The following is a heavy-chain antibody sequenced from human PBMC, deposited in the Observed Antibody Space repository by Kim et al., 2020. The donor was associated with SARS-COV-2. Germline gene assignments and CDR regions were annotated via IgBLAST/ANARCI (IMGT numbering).Heavy chain of an antibody. V-gene: IGHV5-10-1*01. Sequence: GESLKISCKASGYTFTNNWITWVRHMPGKGLEWMGRIDPRESDTDYSPSFQGHVTISTDKSITTVYLQWISLKDSDSAIYYCARGRGWTNYWGQGTLVTVSS. D-gene: IGHD1-26*01. CDR3: ARGRGWTNY. CDR2: IDPRESDT. CDR1: GYTFTNNW. J-gene: IGHJ4*02.